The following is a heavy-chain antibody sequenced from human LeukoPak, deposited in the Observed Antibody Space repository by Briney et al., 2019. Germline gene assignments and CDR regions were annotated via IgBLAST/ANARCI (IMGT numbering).Heavy chain of an antibody. J-gene: IGHJ6*02. CDR3: ARDKYGYSSSWYPYYYYGMDV. D-gene: IGHD6-13*01. CDR1: VDSISSYY. Sequence: PSETLSLTCTVSVDSISSYYWSWIRQPAGKGLEWIGRIYTSGSTNYNPSLKSRVTMSVDTSKNQFSLKLSSVTAADTAVYYCARDKYGYSSSWYPYYYYGMDVWGQGTTVTVSS. CDR2: IYTSGST. V-gene: IGHV4-4*07.